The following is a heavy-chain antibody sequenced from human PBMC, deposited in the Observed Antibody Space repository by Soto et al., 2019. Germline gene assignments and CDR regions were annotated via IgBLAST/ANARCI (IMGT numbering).Heavy chain of an antibody. V-gene: IGHV1-3*01. D-gene: IGHD2-2*01. Sequence: ASVKVSCKASGYTFTTSTINWVRQAPGQRLEWMGWINGGSGNTKYSQKFQGRVTITRDTSASTVYMELSSLRYEDTAVYYCAGPRRYCSSTSCYFPFDYWGQGTQVAVSS. CDR3: AGPRRYCSSTSCYFPFDY. CDR2: INGGSGNT. J-gene: IGHJ4*02. CDR1: GYTFTTST.